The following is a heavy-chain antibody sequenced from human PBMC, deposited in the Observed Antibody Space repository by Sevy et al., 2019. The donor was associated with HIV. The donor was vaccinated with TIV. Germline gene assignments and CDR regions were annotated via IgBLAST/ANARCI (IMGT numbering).Heavy chain of an antibody. J-gene: IGHJ6*03. Sequence: GGSLRLSCAASGFTFSSYAMSWVRQAPGKGLEWVSAISGSGGSTYYADSVKGRFTISRDNSKNTLYLQMNSLRAEDTAVYYCAQPMYYYGSGSYSYCGSDCYSRRTPMDVWGKGTTVTVSS. CDR1: GFTFSSYA. V-gene: IGHV3-23*01. CDR2: ISGSGGST. D-gene: IGHD3-10*01. CDR3: AQPMYYYGSGSYSYCGSDCYSRRTPMDV.